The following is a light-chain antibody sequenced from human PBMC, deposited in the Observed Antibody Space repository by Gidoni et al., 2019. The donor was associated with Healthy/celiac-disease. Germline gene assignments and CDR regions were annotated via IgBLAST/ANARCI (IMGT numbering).Light chain of an antibody. CDR2: AAS. CDR3: QQYYSYPFT. CDR1: QGISSY. V-gene: IGKV1-8*01. J-gene: IGKJ3*01. Sequence: IRMTQSPSSFSASTGDRVTITCRASQGISSYLAWYQQKPGKAPKLLIYAASTLQSGVPSRFSGSGSGTDFTLTISCLQSEDFATYYCQQYYSYPFTFGPXTKVDIK.